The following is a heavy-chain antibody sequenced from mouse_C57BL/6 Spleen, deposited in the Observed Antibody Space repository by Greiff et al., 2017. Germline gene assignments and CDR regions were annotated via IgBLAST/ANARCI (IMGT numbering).Heavy chain of an antibody. V-gene: IGHV1-69*01. Sequence: VQLQQPGAELVMPGASVKLSCKASGYTFTSYWMHWVKQRPGQGLEWIGEIDPSDSYTNYNQKFKGKSTLTVDKSSSTAYMQLSSLTSEDSAVYYCARYYGSLYAMDYWGQGTSVTVSS. CDR3: ARYYGSLYAMDY. CDR2: IDPSDSYT. D-gene: IGHD1-1*01. CDR1: GYTFTSYW. J-gene: IGHJ4*01.